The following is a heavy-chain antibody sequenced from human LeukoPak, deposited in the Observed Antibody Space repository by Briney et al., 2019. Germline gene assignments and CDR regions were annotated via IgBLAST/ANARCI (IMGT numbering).Heavy chain of an antibody. CDR2: ISGSGGST. Sequence: GGALRLSWAASGFTFSSYSMSWGRQGPGEGVEGGSAISGSGGSTYYADSVKGRFTISRDNSKNTLYLQMNSLRAEDAAVYYCAKDLSSIAARPFDYWGQGTLVTVSS. CDR1: GFTFSSYS. CDR3: AKDLSSIAARPFDY. D-gene: IGHD6-6*01. J-gene: IGHJ4*02. V-gene: IGHV3-23*01.